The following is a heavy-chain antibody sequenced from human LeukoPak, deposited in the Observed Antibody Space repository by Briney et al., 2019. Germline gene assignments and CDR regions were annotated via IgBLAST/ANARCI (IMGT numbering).Heavy chain of an antibody. CDR3: VTQVDATTIFDY. Sequence: GGSLRLSCAASGIIVSSNYLSWVRQAPGKGLEWVSAIYREGTPYYTDSLKGRFTISRDNSKNTMYLQMNSLRAEDTAVYYCVTQVDATTIFDYWGQGTLVTVSS. J-gene: IGHJ4*02. CDR1: GIIVSSNY. V-gene: IGHV3-66*02. CDR2: IYREGTP. D-gene: IGHD5-24*01.